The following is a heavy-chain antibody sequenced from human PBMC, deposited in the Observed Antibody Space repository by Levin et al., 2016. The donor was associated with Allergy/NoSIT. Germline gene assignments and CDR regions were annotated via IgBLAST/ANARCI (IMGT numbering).Heavy chain of an antibody. V-gene: IGHV1-69*01. CDR2: IIPIFGTA. Sequence: WVRQAPGQGLEWMGGIIPIFGTANYAQKFQGRVTITADESTSTAYMELSSLRSEDTAVYYCARGRWIRLQRVYYFDYWGQGTLVTVSS. CDR3: ARGRWIRLQRVYYFDY. J-gene: IGHJ4*02. D-gene: IGHD4-11*01.